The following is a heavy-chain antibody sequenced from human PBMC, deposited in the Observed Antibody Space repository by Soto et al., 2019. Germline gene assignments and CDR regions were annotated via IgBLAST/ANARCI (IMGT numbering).Heavy chain of an antibody. D-gene: IGHD2-21*01. V-gene: IGHV3-74*01. CDR3: ARDGEGY. J-gene: IGHJ4*02. Sequence: QPGGSLRLSCAASGFTFSSYWMHWVRQVPGKGLVWVSRINTDGSATNYADSVKGRFTVSRDNAKNTQYLQMNSLRAEDTAVYYCARDGEGYWGQGTLVTVSS. CDR1: GFTFSSYW. CDR2: INTDGSAT.